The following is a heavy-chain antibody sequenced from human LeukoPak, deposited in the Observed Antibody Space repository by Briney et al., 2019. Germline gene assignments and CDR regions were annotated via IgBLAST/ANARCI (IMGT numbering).Heavy chain of an antibody. V-gene: IGHV1-2*02. J-gene: IGHJ6*03. Sequence: ASVKVSCKPSGYTFSVYYIHWVRQAPRQGLEWMGWINPTSGATNYAQKLQGRVTMTRDTSISTAYMELNSLRSDDTAAYYCARGVVAATFYYYMDVWGKGTTVTVSS. D-gene: IGHD2-15*01. CDR2: INPTSGAT. CDR1: GYTFSVYY. CDR3: ARGVVAATFYYYMDV.